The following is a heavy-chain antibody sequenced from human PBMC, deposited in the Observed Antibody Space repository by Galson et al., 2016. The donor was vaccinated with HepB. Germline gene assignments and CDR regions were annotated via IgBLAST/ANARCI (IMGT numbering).Heavy chain of an antibody. CDR3: ARHPYVWGRRNWVGFDI. D-gene: IGHD3-16*01. Sequence: EPLSLTCAVSGGSVNTSNWWSWLRQSPEKGLEWIAEMYHSGSANYNGALESRVTISVDKSKNEVSLKLRSVTAADTAVYYCARHPYVWGRRNWVGFDIWGQGTVVTVSS. J-gene: IGHJ3*02. V-gene: IGHV4-4*02. CDR2: MYHSGSA. CDR1: GGSVNTSNW.